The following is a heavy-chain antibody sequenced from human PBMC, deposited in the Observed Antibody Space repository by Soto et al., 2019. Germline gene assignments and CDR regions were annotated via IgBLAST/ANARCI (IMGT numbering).Heavy chain of an antibody. CDR3: ARESRIAAAVTFDY. V-gene: IGHV4-39*07. D-gene: IGHD6-13*01. CDR2: LYYSGST. J-gene: IGHJ4*02. Sequence: PSETLSLTCTVSGGSIISSNYYWGWIRQPPGKGLEWIGSLYYSGSTYYNPSLKSRVTISVDTSKNQFSLRLSSVTAADTAVYYCARESRIAAAVTFDYWGQGTLVTVSS. CDR1: GGSIISSNYY.